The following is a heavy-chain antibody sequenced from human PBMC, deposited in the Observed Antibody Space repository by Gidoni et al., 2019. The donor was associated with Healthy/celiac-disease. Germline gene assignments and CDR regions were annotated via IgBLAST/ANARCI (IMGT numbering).Heavy chain of an antibody. Sequence: QVQLQESGPGLVKPSQTLSLTGPGSGGAISSGSYCWTWIRQPAGKGLEWIGRIYTSGSTNYNPSLKSRVTISVDTSNNQFSLKLSSVTAADTAVYYCARAACSSTSCYHDYWGQGTLVTVSS. V-gene: IGHV4-61*02. CDR2: IYTSGST. D-gene: IGHD2-2*01. CDR1: GGAISSGSYC. J-gene: IGHJ4*02. CDR3: ARAACSSTSCYHDY.